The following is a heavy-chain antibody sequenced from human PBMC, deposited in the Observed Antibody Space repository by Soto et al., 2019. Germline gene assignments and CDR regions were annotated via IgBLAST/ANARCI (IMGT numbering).Heavy chain of an antibody. Sequence: EVQLLESGGGLVQPGGSLRLSCAASGFTFTTYAMSWVRQDPGKGLAWVSAISGSGGNTYYADSVKGRFTISRDNSKNTLYLQMNSLRAEDTAVYYCVKEYGDYVVNNFDHWGQGTLVTVSS. J-gene: IGHJ4*02. V-gene: IGHV3-23*01. CDR3: VKEYGDYVVNNFDH. CDR1: GFTFTTYA. D-gene: IGHD4-17*01. CDR2: ISGSGGNT.